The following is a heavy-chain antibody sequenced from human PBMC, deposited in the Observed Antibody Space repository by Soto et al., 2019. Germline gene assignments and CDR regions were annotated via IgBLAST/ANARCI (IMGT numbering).Heavy chain of an antibody. Sequence: PSETLSLTCTVSGGSISSGDYYWSWVRQPPGKGLEWIGYIYYSGSTYYNPSLKSRVTISVDTSKNQFSLKLNSVTAADTAVYYCARSKGKYDDYRFDPWGQGTLVTVSS. V-gene: IGHV4-30-4*01. CDR3: ARSKGKYDDYRFDP. D-gene: IGHD4-17*01. CDR1: GGSISSGDYY. CDR2: IYYSGST. J-gene: IGHJ5*02.